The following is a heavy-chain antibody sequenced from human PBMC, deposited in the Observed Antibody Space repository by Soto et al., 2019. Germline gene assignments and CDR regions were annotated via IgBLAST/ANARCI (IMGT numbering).Heavy chain of an antibody. D-gene: IGHD6-13*01. CDR1: GFTCSAYY. CDR2: IHPNRGGT. CDR3: ARSLLDEYSSSWRSAYYGMDV. J-gene: IGHJ6*02. V-gene: IGHV1-2*02. Sequence: QVQLVQSGAEVKKPGASVKVSCKASGFTCSAYYISWVRQAPGQGLEWIGGIHPNRGGTNNAQKFQGRVTMTRDTSTSTVYMELSALISDDTAVYYCARSLLDEYSSSWRSAYYGMDVWGQGTTVTVSS.